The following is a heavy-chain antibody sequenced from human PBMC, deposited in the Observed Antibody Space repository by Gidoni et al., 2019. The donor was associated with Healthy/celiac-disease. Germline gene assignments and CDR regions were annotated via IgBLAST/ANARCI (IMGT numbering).Heavy chain of an antibody. V-gene: IGHV6-1*01. Sequence: QIQLQQSGPGLVKPSQTLSLTCAISGDSVSSNRAAWNWIRQSPSRGLEWLGRTYYRSKWYNDYAVSVKSRITINPDTSKNQFSLQLNSVTPEDTAVYYCASPIAAADDDAFDIWGQGTMVTVSS. CDR2: TYYRSKWYN. J-gene: IGHJ3*02. CDR1: GDSVSSNRAA. CDR3: ASPIAAADDDAFDI. D-gene: IGHD6-13*01.